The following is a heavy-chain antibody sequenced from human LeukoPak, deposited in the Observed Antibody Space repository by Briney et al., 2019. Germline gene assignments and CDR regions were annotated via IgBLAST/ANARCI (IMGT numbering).Heavy chain of an antibody. CDR1: GGSISSYY. D-gene: IGHD2-2*01. CDR2: ISTSGST. Sequence: SETLSLTCTVSGGSISSYYWSWIRQPPGKGLEWIGYISTSGSTNYNPSLKSRVTISVDTSKNQFSLKLSSVTAADTAVYYCARHIVVVPAAAIPGWFDPWGQGTLVTVSS. CDR3: ARHIVVVPAAAIPGWFDP. J-gene: IGHJ5*02. V-gene: IGHV4-4*09.